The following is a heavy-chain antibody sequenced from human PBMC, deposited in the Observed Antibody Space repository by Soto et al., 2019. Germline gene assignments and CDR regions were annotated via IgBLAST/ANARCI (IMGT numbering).Heavy chain of an antibody. Sequence: EQLVQSGAEVKKPGSSVKVSCKASGGLFSSYPISWVRQVPGQGLEWMGGIIPVFQTAYYTQRFQGRVTITADESTNTAYMELSSLRSDDTAIYYCARGGSGYTWFNEFWGQGTLVTVSS. CDR2: IIPVFQTA. CDR3: ARGGSGYTWFNEF. J-gene: IGHJ4*02. V-gene: IGHV1-69*01. CDR1: GGLFSSYP. D-gene: IGHD3-22*01.